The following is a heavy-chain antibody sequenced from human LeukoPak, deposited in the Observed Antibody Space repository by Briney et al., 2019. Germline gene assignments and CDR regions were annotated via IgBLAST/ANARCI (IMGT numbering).Heavy chain of an antibody. CDR2: INAGNGNT. V-gene: IGHV1-3*01. CDR3: ARGIAVAGRGY. CDR1: GYTFTSYA. Sequence: ASVTVSCTASGYTFTSYAMHWVRQAPGQRLEWMGWINAGNGNTKYSQKFQGRVTITRDTSASTAYMELSSLRSEDTAVYYCARGIAVAGRGYWGQGTLVTVSS. D-gene: IGHD6-19*01. J-gene: IGHJ4*02.